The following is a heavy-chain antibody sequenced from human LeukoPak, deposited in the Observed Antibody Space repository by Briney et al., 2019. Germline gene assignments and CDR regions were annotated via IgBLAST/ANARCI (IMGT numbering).Heavy chain of an antibody. CDR3: ASSYCSGGSCYFRYFDL. CDR2: IYTSGSP. Sequence: SETLSLTRSVSGRSISSYYWSWIRQPPGKGLEWIGYIYTSGSPNYNPSLKSRVTISVDTSKNQFSLKLSSVTAADTAVYYCASSYCSGGSCYFRYFDLWGRGTLVTVSS. D-gene: IGHD2-15*01. J-gene: IGHJ2*01. CDR1: GRSISSYY. V-gene: IGHV4-4*09.